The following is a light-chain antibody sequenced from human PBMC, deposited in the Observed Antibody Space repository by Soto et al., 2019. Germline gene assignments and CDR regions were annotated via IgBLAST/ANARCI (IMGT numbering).Light chain of an antibody. V-gene: IGKV1-39*01. Sequence: DIQMTQSPSSLSASVGDRVTITCRAIQNIGVYLNWYQKKPGKAPKLLIHAASSLHSGVPSTFSGSGSGTDFALTISSLQPEDFATYYCHQTAANPWTFAQGTKVDIK. CDR3: HQTAANPWT. CDR2: AAS. J-gene: IGKJ1*01. CDR1: QNIGVY.